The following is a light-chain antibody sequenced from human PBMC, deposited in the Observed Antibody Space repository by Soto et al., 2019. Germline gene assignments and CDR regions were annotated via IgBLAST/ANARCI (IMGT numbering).Light chain of an antibody. CDR2: GAS. J-gene: IGKJ1*01. CDR3: QHYGSSWT. Sequence: EIALTQSPGTLSLSPGERATLSCRASQSVSSSYLAWYQQKAGQAPRLLIYGASNRATGIPDRFSGSGSGTDFILTISRLEPEDFAVYYCQHYGSSWTFGQGTKVDIK. V-gene: IGKV3-20*01. CDR1: QSVSSSY.